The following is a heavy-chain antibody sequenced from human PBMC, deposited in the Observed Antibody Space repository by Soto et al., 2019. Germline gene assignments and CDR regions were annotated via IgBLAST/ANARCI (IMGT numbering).Heavy chain of an antibody. J-gene: IGHJ4*02. CDR3: ARDTCSGGSCYFDY. CDR1: GGTFSSYA. D-gene: IGHD2-15*01. CDR2: IIPIFGTA. V-gene: IGHV1-69*13. Sequence: SVKVSCKASGGTFSSYAISWVRQAPGQGLEWMGGIIPIFGTANYAQKFQGRVTITADESTSTAYMELSSLRSEDTAVYYCARDTCSGGSCYFDYWGQGTLVTVSS.